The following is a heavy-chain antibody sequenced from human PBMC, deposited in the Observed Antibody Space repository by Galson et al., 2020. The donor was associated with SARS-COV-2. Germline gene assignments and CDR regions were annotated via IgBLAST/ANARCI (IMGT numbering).Heavy chain of an antibody. CDR3: ARIPAHLYGDYSLGYYYDGMDV. V-gene: IGHV2-70*01. J-gene: IGHJ6*02. CDR2: IDWDDDK. CDR1: GFSLSTSGMC. Sequence: SGPTLVKPTQTLTLTCTFSGFSLSTSGMCVSWIRQPPGKALEWLALIDWDDDKYYSTSLKTRLTISKDTSKNQVVLTMTNMDPVDTATYYCARIPAHLYGDYSLGYYYDGMDVWGQGTTVTGSS. D-gene: IGHD4-17*01.